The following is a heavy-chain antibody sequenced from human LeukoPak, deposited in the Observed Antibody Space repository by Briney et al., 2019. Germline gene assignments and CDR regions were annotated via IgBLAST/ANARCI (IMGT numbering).Heavy chain of an antibody. CDR2: IYPGDSET. V-gene: IGHV5-51*01. CDR3: ARFLYGVYSHYFDY. Sequence: GESLKISCKGSGYSFTSYWIGWVRQMPGKGLEWMGIIYPGDSETRYGPSSQGQVTISADTSISTAYLQWSGLKASDSAMYYCARFLYGVYSHYFDYWCQGTLVTVSS. J-gene: IGHJ4*02. D-gene: IGHD4-17*01. CDR1: GYSFTSYW.